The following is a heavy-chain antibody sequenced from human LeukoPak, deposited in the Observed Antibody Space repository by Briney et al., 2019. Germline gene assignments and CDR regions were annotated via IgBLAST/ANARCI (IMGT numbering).Heavy chain of an antibody. J-gene: IGHJ6*02. D-gene: IGHD6-6*01. CDR2: ISWNSGSI. Sequence: GGSLRLSCAASGFTFDDYAMHWVRQAPGKGLEWVSGISWNSGSIGYADSVKGRFTISRDNAKNSLYLQMNSLRAEDTALYFCAKDSSSSNYYYGMDVWGQGTTVTVSS. CDR1: GFTFDDYA. V-gene: IGHV3-9*01. CDR3: AKDSSSSNYYYGMDV.